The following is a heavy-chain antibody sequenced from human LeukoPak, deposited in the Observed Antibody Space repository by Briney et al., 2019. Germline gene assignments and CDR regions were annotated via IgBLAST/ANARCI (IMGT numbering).Heavy chain of an antibody. J-gene: IGHJ4*02. Sequence: PGGSLRLSCAASGFTFSSYWMNWVRQAPGKGLEWVSSISSSSSYIYYADSVKGRFTISRDNAKNSLYLQMNSLRAEDTAVYYCARIYRGYSSSWPDYWGQGTLVTVSS. V-gene: IGHV3-21*01. CDR2: ISSSSSYI. CDR1: GFTFSSYW. D-gene: IGHD6-13*01. CDR3: ARIYRGYSSSWPDY.